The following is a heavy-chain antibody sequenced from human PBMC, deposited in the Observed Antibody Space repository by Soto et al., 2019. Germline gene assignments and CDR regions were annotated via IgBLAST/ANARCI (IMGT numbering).Heavy chain of an antibody. V-gene: IGHV4-61*01. J-gene: IGHJ6*02. D-gene: IGHD3-10*01. CDR1: GGSVSTSTYY. CDR3: ARGLVRGVHYYYYGLDV. CDR2: IYYSGST. Sequence: PSETLSLTCTVSGGSVSTSTYYWSWIRQPPGKGLEWIGYIYYSGSTNYNPSPKSRLTISVDTSKNQFSLKLTSVTAADTAVYYCARGLVRGVHYYYYGLDVWGQGTTVTVSS.